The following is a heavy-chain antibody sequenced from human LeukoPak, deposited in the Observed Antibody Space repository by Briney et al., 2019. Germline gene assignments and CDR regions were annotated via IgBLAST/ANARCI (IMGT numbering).Heavy chain of an antibody. CDR1: GFTFDDYA. D-gene: IGHD6-19*01. CDR3: ARGNRDSSGFYYYYGMDV. J-gene: IGHJ6*02. Sequence: GRSLRLSCAASGFTFDDYAMFWVRQAPGKGLEWVSGISYAASVKGRFTISRDNAKNSLYPQMNSLRAEDTAFYYCARGNRDSSGFYYYYGMDVWGQGTTVTVSS. V-gene: IGHV3-9*01. CDR2: IS.